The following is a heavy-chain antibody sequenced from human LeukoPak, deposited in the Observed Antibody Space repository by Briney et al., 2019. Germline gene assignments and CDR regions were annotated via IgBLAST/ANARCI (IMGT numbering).Heavy chain of an antibody. Sequence: GSLRLSCAASGFTFSSYGIHWVRQAPGKGLEWVAVVSSDGSNRYYEDSVKGRFTISRDTSKNMVYLQMNSLGAEDTAVYYCARGYSSSWLGYFDYWGQGALVTVSS. CDR1: GFTFSSYG. V-gene: IGHV3-30*03. CDR2: VSSDGSNR. CDR3: ARGYSSSWLGYFDY. J-gene: IGHJ4*02. D-gene: IGHD6-13*01.